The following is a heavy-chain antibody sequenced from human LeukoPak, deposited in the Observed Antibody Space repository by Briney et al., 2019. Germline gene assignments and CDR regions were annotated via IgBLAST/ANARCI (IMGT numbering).Heavy chain of an antibody. J-gene: IGHJ4*02. V-gene: IGHV1-2*02. CDR2: INPNSGGT. Sequence: ASVTVSFKASGYTFTGYYMHWVRQAPGQGLEWMGWINPNSGGTNYAQKFQGRVTMTRDTSISTAYMELSRLRSDDTAVYYCARAPRYSGSYRFDYWGQGTLVTVSS. CDR1: GYTFTGYY. D-gene: IGHD1-26*01. CDR3: ARAPRYSGSYRFDY.